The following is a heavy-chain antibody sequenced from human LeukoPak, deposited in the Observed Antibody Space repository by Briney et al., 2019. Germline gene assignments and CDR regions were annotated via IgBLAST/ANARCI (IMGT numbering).Heavy chain of an antibody. CDR2: ISYDGSNK. CDR3: AKDRTVGASYWYFDL. CDR1: GFTFSSYG. V-gene: IGHV3-30*18. D-gene: IGHD1-26*01. Sequence: GGSLRLSCAASGFTFSSYGMQWVRQAPGKRLEWVAVISYDGSNKYYADSVKGRFTISRDSSKNTLFLHMNTLRAEDTAIYYCAKDRTVGASYWYFDLWGRGTLVTVSS. J-gene: IGHJ2*01.